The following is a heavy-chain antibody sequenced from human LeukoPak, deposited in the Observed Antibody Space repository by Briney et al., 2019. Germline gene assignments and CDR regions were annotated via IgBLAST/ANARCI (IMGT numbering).Heavy chain of an antibody. J-gene: IGHJ4*02. CDR1: GYTFTGYY. CDR2: INPNSGGT. Sequence: ASVKVSCKASGYTFTGYYMHWVRQAPGQGLEWMGWINPNSGGTNYAQKFQGRVTMTRDTSISTAYMELSRLRSDDTAVYYCARELAVAGPFGDYWGQGTRVTVSS. V-gene: IGHV1-2*02. D-gene: IGHD6-19*01. CDR3: ARELAVAGPFGDY.